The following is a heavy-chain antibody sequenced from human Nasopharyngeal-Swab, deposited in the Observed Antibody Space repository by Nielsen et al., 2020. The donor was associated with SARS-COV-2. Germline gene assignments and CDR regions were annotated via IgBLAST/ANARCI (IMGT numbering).Heavy chain of an antibody. CDR1: GYSFTSYG. J-gene: IGHJ5*02. V-gene: IGHV1-18*01. CDR2: ISAYNGNT. Sequence: GESLKISCKGSGYSFTSYGISWVRQAPGQGLEWMGWISAYNGNTNYAQKLQGRVTMTTDTSTSTAYMELRSLRSDDTAVYYCARDHALDPTGGNWFDPWGQGTLVTVSS. CDR3: ARDHALDPTGGNWFDP. D-gene: IGHD3/OR15-3a*01.